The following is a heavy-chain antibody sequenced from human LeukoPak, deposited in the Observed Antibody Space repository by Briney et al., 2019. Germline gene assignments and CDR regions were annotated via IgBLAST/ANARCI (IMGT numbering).Heavy chain of an antibody. D-gene: IGHD5-18*01. CDR3: ARGTLSYSYGYFSYYYMDV. CDR1: GYTFTSYD. CDR2: MNPNSGNT. J-gene: IGHJ6*03. V-gene: IGHV1-8*03. Sequence: ASVKVSCKASGYTFTSYDINWVRQATGQGLEWMGWMNPNSGNTGYAQKFQGRVTITRNTSISTAYMGLSSLRSEDTAVYYCARGTLSYSYGYFSYYYMDVWGKGTTVTISS.